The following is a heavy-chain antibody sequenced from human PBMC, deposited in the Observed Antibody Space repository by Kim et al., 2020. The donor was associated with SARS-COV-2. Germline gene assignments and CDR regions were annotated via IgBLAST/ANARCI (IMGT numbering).Heavy chain of an antibody. J-gene: IGHJ4*02. Sequence: SETLSLTCTVSGGSISSGGYYWSWIRQHPGKGLEWIGYIYYSGSTYYNPSLKSRVTISVDTSKNQFSLKLSSVTAADTAVYYCARGDTAMVGLDYWGQGTLVTVSS. V-gene: IGHV4-31*03. CDR1: GGSISSGGYY. CDR3: ARGDTAMVGLDY. D-gene: IGHD5-18*01. CDR2: IYYSGST.